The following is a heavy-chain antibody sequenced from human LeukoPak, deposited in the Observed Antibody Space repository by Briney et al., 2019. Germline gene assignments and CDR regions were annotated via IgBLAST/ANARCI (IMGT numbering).Heavy chain of an antibody. D-gene: IGHD3-22*01. CDR3: AKDGTGLTTRIHGFDV. CDR1: GFTFDDYA. Sequence: GGSLRLSCAASGFTFDDYAMHWVRQAPGKGLEWVSGISWNSGSIGYADSVKGRFTISRDNAKNSLYLQMNSLRAEDMALYYCAKDGTGLTTRIHGFDVWGQGTLVTVTA. CDR2: ISWNSGSI. J-gene: IGHJ3*01. V-gene: IGHV3-9*03.